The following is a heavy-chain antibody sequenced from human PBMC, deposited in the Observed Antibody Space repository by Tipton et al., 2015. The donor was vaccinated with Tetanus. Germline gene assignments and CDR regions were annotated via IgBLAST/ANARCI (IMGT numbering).Heavy chain of an antibody. CDR3: ARDLGQSYFDY. V-gene: IGHV3-53*01. CDR1: GFSVSNNY. CDR2: IYSTSTT. Sequence: SLRLSCAASGFSVSNNYLSWVRQAPGKGLEWVSIIYSTSTTYYADSVKGRFTISRDNSNSTLFLLMNSLGAEDTAVYYCARDLGQSYFDYWGQGTLVTVSS. J-gene: IGHJ4*02. D-gene: IGHD7-27*01.